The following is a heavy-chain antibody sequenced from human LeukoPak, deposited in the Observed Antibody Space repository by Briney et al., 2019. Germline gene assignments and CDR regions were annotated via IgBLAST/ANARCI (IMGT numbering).Heavy chain of an antibody. V-gene: IGHV1-18*04. Sequence: ASVKVSCKASGYSFTSNGISWVRQAPGQGLEWMGWISAYNGNTNYAQKVQGRATLTTDTSISTAYMELSRLRSDDTAVYYCARVPIPIAAAGTGGSYFDYWGQGTLVTVSS. CDR1: GYSFTSNG. J-gene: IGHJ4*02. D-gene: IGHD6-13*01. CDR2: ISAYNGNT. CDR3: ARVPIPIAAAGTGGSYFDY.